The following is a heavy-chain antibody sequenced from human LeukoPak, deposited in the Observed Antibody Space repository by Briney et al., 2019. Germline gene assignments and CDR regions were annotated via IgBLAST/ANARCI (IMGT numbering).Heavy chain of an antibody. CDR1: GGSVSSGSYY. V-gene: IGHV4-61*01. D-gene: IGHD2-15*01. CDR2: IYYSGST. J-gene: IGHJ6*02. Sequence: PSETLSLTCTVSGGSVSSGSYYWSWIRQPPGKGLEWIGHIYYSGSTNYNPSLKSRVTISVDTSKNQFSLKLSSVTAADTAVYYCARAATFADVNYYYYGMDVWGQGTTVTVSS. CDR3: ARAATFADVNYYYYGMDV.